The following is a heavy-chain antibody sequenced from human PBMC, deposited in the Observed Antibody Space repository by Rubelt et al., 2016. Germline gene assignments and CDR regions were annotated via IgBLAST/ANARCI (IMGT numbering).Heavy chain of an antibody. CDR1: GGSFSGYY. J-gene: IGHJ6*02. D-gene: IGHD1-26*01. V-gene: IGHV4-34*01. CDR3: ARGRMGFHYYYYGMDV. Sequence: QVQLQQWGAGLLKPSETLSLTCAVYGGSFSGYYWSWIRQPPGKGLEWLGEINHSGSTNYNPSLKSRVTISVDTSKNQFSLKLSAVTAADTAVYYGARGRMGFHYYYYGMDVWGQGTTVTVSS. CDR2: INHSGST.